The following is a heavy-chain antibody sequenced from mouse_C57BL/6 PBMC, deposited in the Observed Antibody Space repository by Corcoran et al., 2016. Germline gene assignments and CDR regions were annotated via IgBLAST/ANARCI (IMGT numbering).Heavy chain of an antibody. D-gene: IGHD1-1*01. Sequence: EVQLQQSGPVLVKPGASVKMSCKASGYTFTDYYMNWVKQSHGKSLEWIGVINPYNGGTSYNQKFKGKATLTVDKSSSTAYMELNSLTSEDSAVYYCARGPIYYYGSSPFDYWGQGTTLTVSS. J-gene: IGHJ2*01. V-gene: IGHV1-19*01. CDR1: GYTFTDYY. CDR3: ARGPIYYYGSSPFDY. CDR2: INPYNGGT.